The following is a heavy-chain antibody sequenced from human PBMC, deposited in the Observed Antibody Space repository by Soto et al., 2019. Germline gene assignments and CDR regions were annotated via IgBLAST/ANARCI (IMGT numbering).Heavy chain of an antibody. CDR1: GYTFTGYY. Sequence: GASVKVSGKASGYTFTGYYMHWVRQAPGQGLEWMGWINPNSGGTNYAQKFQGRVTMTRDTSISTAYMELSRLRSDDTAVYYCARRSGQQLVSASDYWGQGTLVTVSS. CDR3: ARRSGQQLVSASDY. CDR2: INPNSGGT. J-gene: IGHJ4*02. D-gene: IGHD6-13*01. V-gene: IGHV1-2*02.